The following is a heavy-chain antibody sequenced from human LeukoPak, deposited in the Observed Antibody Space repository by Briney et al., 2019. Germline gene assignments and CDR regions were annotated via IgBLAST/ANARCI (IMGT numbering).Heavy chain of an antibody. V-gene: IGHV4-39*07. D-gene: IGHD1-26*01. CDR1: GGSISSSSYY. Sequence: SETLSLTCTVSGGSISSSSYYWGWIRQPPGKGLEWIGSIYYSGSTNYNPSLKSRVTISVDTSKNQFSLKLSSVTAADTAVYYCARDGSGSYPNWFDPWGQGTLVTVSS. CDR3: ARDGSGSYPNWFDP. J-gene: IGHJ5*02. CDR2: IYYSGST.